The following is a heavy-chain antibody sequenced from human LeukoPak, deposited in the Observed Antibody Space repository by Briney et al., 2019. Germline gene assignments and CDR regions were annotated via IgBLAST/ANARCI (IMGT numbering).Heavy chain of an antibody. Sequence: PSETLSLTCAVYGGSFSDYYWSWIRQPPGKGLEWIGEINHSGSTNYNPSLKSRVTISVDTSKNQFSLKLSSVTAADTAVYYCARGRSGAPWGQGTMVTVSS. CDR3: ARGRSGAP. CDR2: INHSGST. CDR1: GGSFSDYY. D-gene: IGHD6-19*01. J-gene: IGHJ3*01. V-gene: IGHV4-34*01.